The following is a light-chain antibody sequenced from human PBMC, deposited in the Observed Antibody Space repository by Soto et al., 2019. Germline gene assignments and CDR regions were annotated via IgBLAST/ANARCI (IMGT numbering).Light chain of an antibody. Sequence: QSVLTQPASVSGSPGQSITISCTVTSSDVGAYNYVSWYQQHPGKAPKLMIYEVSYRPSGVSDRFSGSRSGNTASLTISGLQAEDESDYYCSSYTSSTTWVFGGGTKVTVL. CDR3: SSYTSSTTWV. J-gene: IGLJ3*02. V-gene: IGLV2-14*01. CDR2: EVS. CDR1: SSDVGAYNY.